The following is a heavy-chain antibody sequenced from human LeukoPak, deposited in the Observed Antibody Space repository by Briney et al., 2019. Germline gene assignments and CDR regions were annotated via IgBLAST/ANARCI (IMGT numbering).Heavy chain of an antibody. V-gene: IGHV1-18*01. D-gene: IGHD3-3*01. Sequence: ASVKVSCKASGYTFTSYGISWVRQAPGQGLEWMGWISAYNGNTNYAQKLQGRVTMTTDTSTSTAYMELRSLRSDDTAVYYCARVGSTIFGVVTGFDYWGQGTRVTVSS. J-gene: IGHJ4*02. CDR2: ISAYNGNT. CDR1: GYTFTSYG. CDR3: ARVGSTIFGVVTGFDY.